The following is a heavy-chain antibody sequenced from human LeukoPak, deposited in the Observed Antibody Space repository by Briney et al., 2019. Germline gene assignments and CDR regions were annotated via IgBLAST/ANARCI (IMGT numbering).Heavy chain of an antibody. CDR3: ARYKMVRGVISFQKANNWFDP. V-gene: IGHV4-39*07. J-gene: IGHJ5*02. D-gene: IGHD3-10*01. CDR2: IYYSGST. Sequence: SETLSLTCTVSGGSISSSSYYWGWIRQPPGKGLEWIGSIYYSGSTYYNPSLKSRVTISVDTSKNQFSLKLSSVTAADTAVYYCARYKMVRGVISFQKANNWFDPWGQGTLVTVSS. CDR1: GGSISSSSYY.